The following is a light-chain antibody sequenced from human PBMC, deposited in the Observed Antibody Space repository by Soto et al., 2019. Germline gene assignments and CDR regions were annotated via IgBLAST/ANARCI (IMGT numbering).Light chain of an antibody. CDR3: QQYNNWPPWT. V-gene: IGKV3-15*01. J-gene: IGKJ1*01. CDR2: GAS. CDR1: QSVSSN. Sequence: EIVMTQSPATLSVFPGERATLSCRASQSVSSNLAWYQQKPGQAPRLLIYGASTRATGIPARFSGSGSGTEFTLTISSLQSEDFEVYYCQQYNNWPPWTFGQGTKVETK.